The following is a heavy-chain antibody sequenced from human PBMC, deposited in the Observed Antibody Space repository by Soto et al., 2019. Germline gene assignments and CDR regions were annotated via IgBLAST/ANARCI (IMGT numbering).Heavy chain of an antibody. CDR2: IIPIFGTP. CDR3: ARGVHYYDSSATLPYYFDY. V-gene: IGHV1-69*13. D-gene: IGHD3-22*01. CDR1: GGTFSSYA. J-gene: IGHJ4*02. Sequence: SVKVSCKASGGTFSSYAISWVRQAPGQGLEWMGGIIPIFGTPNYAQKFQGRVTITADESTSTAYMELSSLRSEDTAVYYCARGVHYYDSSATLPYYFDYWGQGTLVTVSS.